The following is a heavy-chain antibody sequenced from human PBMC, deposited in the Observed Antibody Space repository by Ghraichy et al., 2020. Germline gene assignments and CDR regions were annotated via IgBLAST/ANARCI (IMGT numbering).Heavy chain of an antibody. CDR2: INPNSGGT. V-gene: IGHV1-2*06. Sequence: ASVKVSCKASGYTFTGYYMHWVRQAPGQGLEWMGRINPNSGGTNYAQKFQGRVTMTRDTSISTAYMELSRLRSDDTAVYYCARMSSLSGYDPSLHYWGQGTLVTVSS. D-gene: IGHD1-14*01. J-gene: IGHJ4*02. CDR1: GYTFTGYY. CDR3: ARMSSLSGYDPSLHY.